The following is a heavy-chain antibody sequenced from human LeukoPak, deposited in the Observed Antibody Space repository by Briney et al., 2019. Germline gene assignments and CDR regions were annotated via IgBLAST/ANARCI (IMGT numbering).Heavy chain of an antibody. CDR2: ISGSGGST. D-gene: IGHD3-22*01. CDR3: AKVPGSTLMIARRDFDY. V-gene: IGHV3-23*01. CDR1: GFTFSSYA. J-gene: IGHJ4*02. Sequence: GGSLRLPCAASGFTFSSYAMSWVRQAPGKGLEWVSAISGSGGSTYYADSVKGRFTISRDNSKNTLYLQMNSLRAEDTAVYYCAKVPGSTLMIARRDFDYWGQGTLVTVSS.